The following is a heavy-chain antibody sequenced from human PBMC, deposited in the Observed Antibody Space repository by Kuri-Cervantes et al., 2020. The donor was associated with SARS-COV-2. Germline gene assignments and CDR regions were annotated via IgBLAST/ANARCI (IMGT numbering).Heavy chain of an antibody. CDR2: FDPEDGET. D-gene: IGHD5-12*01. V-gene: IGHV1-24*01. Sequence: ASVKVSCKVSGYTLTELSMHWVRQAPGKGLEWMGGFDPEDGETIYAQKFQGRVTMTEDTSTDTAYMELSSLRSEDTAVYYCARDPGSGYDYGFDYWGQGTLVTVSS. CDR1: GYTLTELS. CDR3: ARDPGSGYDYGFDY. J-gene: IGHJ4*02.